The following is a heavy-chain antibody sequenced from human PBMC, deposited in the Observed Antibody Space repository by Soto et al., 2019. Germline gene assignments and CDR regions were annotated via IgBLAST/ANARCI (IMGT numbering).Heavy chain of an antibody. J-gene: IGHJ4*02. CDR2: ISGSGGST. V-gene: IGHV3-23*01. D-gene: IGHD3-10*01. Sequence: GGSLRLSCAASGFTFSSYAMSWVRQAPGKGLEWVSTISGSGGSTYYADSVKGRFTISRDNSKNTLYLQMNSLRAEDTAVYYCVKTGYRFGELLYFDYWGQGTLVTVSS. CDR1: GFTFSSYA. CDR3: VKTGYRFGELLYFDY.